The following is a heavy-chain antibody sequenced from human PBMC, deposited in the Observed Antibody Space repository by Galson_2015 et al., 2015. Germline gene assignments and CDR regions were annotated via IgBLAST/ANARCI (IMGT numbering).Heavy chain of an antibody. CDR2: ITSDTRTI. Sequence: SLRLSCAASGFTFNIYRMNWVRQAPGKGLEWVSYITSDTRTINYADSVKGRFTISRDNAKNSLYLQMNSLRDEDTSVYYCARSVAGSFDYWGHATLVTVSS. D-gene: IGHD6-19*01. CDR1: GFTFNIYR. V-gene: IGHV3-48*02. CDR3: ARSVAGSFDY. J-gene: IGHJ4*01.